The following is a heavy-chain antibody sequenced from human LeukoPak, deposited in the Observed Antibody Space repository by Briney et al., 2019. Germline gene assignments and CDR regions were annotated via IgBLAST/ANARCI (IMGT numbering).Heavy chain of an antibody. CDR2: INPNSDGP. CDR1: GYTFTGYY. J-gene: IGHJ4*02. D-gene: IGHD2-2*01. Sequence: ASVKVSCKASGYTFTGYYMHWVRQAPGQGLEWMGRINPNSDGPNYTQKFQGRVTMTRDTSVSTAYMELSRLRSDDTAVYYCARDGGYCSSTSCSPLDYWGQGTLVTVSS. V-gene: IGHV1-2*06. CDR3: ARDGGYCSSTSCSPLDY.